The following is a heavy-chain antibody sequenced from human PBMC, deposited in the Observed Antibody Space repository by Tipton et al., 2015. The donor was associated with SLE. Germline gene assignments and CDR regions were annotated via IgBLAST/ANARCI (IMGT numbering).Heavy chain of an antibody. CDR2: IYTSGST. CDR1: GGSVSSTTYY. J-gene: IGHJ5*02. Sequence: LRLSCTVSGGSVSSTTYYWSWIRQPAGKGLEWIGRIYTSGSTSYNPSLKSRVTISVNTSKNQFSLKLSSVTAADTAVYYCARTFPYGGFDPWGQGTLVTVSS. D-gene: IGHD4-23*01. V-gene: IGHV4-61*02. CDR3: ARTFPYGGFDP.